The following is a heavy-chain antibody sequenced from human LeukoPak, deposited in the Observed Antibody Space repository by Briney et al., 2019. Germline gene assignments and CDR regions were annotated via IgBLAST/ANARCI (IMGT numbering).Heavy chain of an antibody. J-gene: IGHJ4*02. CDR2: ISSSSSTI. CDR3: ARGVDRGGGWFDY. V-gene: IGHV3-48*04. D-gene: IGHD2-15*01. CDR1: GFTFNDYA. Sequence: GGSLRLSCEGSGFTFNDYAVSWVRQAPGKGLEWVSYISSSSSTIYYADSVKGRFTISRDNAKNSLYLQMNSLRAEDTAVYYCARGVDRGGGWFDYWGQGTLVTVSS.